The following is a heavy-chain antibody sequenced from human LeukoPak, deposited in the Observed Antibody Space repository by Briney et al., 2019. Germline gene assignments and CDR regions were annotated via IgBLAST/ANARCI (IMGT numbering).Heavy chain of an antibody. J-gene: IGHJ3*02. Sequence: SETLSLTCTVSGGSISSYYWSWIRQPPGKGLEWIGYIYYGGSTNYNPSLKSRVTISVDTSKNQFSLKLSSVTAADTAVYYCARISQRGYSYGYYAFDIWGQGTMVTVSS. D-gene: IGHD5-18*01. V-gene: IGHV4-59*08. CDR2: IYYGGST. CDR3: ARISQRGYSYGYYAFDI. CDR1: GGSISSYY.